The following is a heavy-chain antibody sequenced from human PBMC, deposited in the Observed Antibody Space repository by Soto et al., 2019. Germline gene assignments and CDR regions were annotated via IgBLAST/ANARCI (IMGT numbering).Heavy chain of an antibody. CDR2: IKSKSDGGTT. V-gene: IGHV3-15*01. Sequence: AGGSLRLSCAASGFTFSKAWMSWVRQAPGKGLEWVGRIKSKSDGGTTDFAAPVKGRFTISRDDSKSTLDLQMNSLKSDDTAVYYCTTSRPGGSNGYIGDYYGMDVWGQGTTVTVSS. CDR1: GFTFSKAW. J-gene: IGHJ6*02. D-gene: IGHD1-1*01. CDR3: TTSRPGGSNGYIGDYYGMDV.